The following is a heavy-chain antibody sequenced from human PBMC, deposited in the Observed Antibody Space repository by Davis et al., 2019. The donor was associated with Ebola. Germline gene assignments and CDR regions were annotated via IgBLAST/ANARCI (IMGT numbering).Heavy chain of an antibody. CDR1: GFSFSSYW. CDR3: AGEGTIRGVNFDY. J-gene: IGHJ4*02. V-gene: IGHV3-7*03. Sequence: GESLKISCAASGFSFSSYWMSWVRQAPGKGLEWVASIKQDGSEKYYVDSVKGRFTISRDNAKNSLYLQMNSLRAEDTAVYYCAGEGTIRGVNFDYWGQGNLVTVS. CDR2: IKQDGSEK. D-gene: IGHD3-10*01.